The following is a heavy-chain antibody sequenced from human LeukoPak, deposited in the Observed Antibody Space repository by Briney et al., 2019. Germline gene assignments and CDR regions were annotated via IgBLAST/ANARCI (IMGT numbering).Heavy chain of an antibody. D-gene: IGHD6-19*01. V-gene: IGHV3-23*01. J-gene: IGHJ4*02. Sequence: GGSLRLSCAASGFTFSSYAMSWVRQAPGKGLEWVSAISGSGGSTYYADSVKGRFTISRGNSKNTLYLQMNSLRAEDTAVYYCAKDLKQWLVQFFDYWGQGTLVTVSS. CDR3: AKDLKQWLVQFFDY. CDR1: GFTFSSYA. CDR2: ISGSGGST.